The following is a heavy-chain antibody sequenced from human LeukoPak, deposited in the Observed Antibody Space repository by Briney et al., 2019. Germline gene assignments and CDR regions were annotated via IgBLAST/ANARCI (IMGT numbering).Heavy chain of an antibody. CDR2: THYSGTA. J-gene: IGHJ4*02. Sequence: PETLSLICAVSGGPIITSYWSWIRQPPGKGLEWIGYTHYSGTANYNPSLKSRVTISIDTSKNRFSLRLTSVTAADTAVYYFARVLFYCTTGYSTSYNLDYWGQGALVTVSS. V-gene: IGHV4-59*01. CDR1: GGPIITSY. D-gene: IGHD3-9*01. CDR3: ARVLFYCTTGYSTSYNLDY.